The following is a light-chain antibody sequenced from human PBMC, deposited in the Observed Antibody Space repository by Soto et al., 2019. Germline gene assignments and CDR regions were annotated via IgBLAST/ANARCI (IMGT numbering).Light chain of an antibody. CDR1: SSDVGGYNY. J-gene: IGLJ1*01. V-gene: IGLV2-11*01. CDR2: DVS. Sequence: SALTQPRSVSGSPGQSVTISCTGTSSDVGGYNYVSWYQHHPGKAPKLLIYDVSKRPSGVPDRFSGSKSGNTASLTISGLQAEDEADYYCCSYAGSYVYVFGSGTKLTVL. CDR3: CSYAGSYVYV.